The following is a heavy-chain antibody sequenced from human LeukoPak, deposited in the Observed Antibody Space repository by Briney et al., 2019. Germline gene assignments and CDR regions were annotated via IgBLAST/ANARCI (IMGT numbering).Heavy chain of an antibody. Sequence: PSETLSHTCTVSGGSISSSSYYWGWIRQPPEKGLEWIGSIYYSGSTYYNPSLKSRVTISVDTSKNQFSLKLSSVTAADTAVYYCARGSGIVVVPAAIFGFDYWGQGTLVTVSS. CDR2: IYYSGST. V-gene: IGHV4-39*01. CDR1: GGSISSSSYY. CDR3: ARGSGIVVVPAAIFGFDY. D-gene: IGHD2-2*02. J-gene: IGHJ4*02.